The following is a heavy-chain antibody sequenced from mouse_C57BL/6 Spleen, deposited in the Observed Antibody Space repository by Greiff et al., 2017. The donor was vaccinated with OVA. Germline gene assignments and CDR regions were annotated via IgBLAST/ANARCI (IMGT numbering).Heavy chain of an antibody. CDR3: TRDTTVVAPLAY. V-gene: IGHV1-15*01. CDR2: IDPETGGT. J-gene: IGHJ3*01. CDR1: GYTFTDYE. D-gene: IGHD1-1*01. Sequence: QVQLQQSGAELVRPGASVTLSCKASGYTFTDYEMHWVKQTPVHGLEWIGAIDPETGGTAYNQKFKGTAILTADKSSSTAYMELLSLTSEDSAVYYCTRDTTVVAPLAYWGQGTLVTVSA.